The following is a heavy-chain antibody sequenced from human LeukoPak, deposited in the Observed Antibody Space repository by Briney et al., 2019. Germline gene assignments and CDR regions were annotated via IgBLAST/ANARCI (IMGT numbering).Heavy chain of an antibody. CDR2: INPNSGGT. V-gene: IGHV1-2*02. CDR3: ARTDYQLPPYYYGMDV. J-gene: IGHJ6*02. Sequence: ASVKVSCKASGYTFTGYYMHWVRQAPGQGLEWMGWINPNSGGTNYAQKFQGRVTMTRDTSISTAYMELSRLRSDDTAVYYCARTDYQLPPYYYGMDVWGQGTTVTVSS. D-gene: IGHD2-2*01. CDR1: GYTFTGYY.